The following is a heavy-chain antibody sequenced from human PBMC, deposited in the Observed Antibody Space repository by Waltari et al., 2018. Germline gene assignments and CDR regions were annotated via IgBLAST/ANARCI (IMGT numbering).Heavy chain of an antibody. CDR2: IIPILGIA. CDR3: ARGVNVAAAGTVFDY. V-gene: IGHV1-69*02. CDR1: GGTFSSYT. Sequence: KVSCKASGGTFSSYTISWVRQAPGQGLEWMGRIIPILGIANYAQKFQGRVTITADKSTSTAYMELSSLRSEDTAVYYCARGVNVAAAGTVFDYWGQGTLVTVSS. J-gene: IGHJ4*02. D-gene: IGHD6-13*01.